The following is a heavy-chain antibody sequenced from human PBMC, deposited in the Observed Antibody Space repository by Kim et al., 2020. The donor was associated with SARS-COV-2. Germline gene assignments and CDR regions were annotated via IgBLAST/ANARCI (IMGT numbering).Heavy chain of an antibody. CDR3: ARPALPYCSSTSCQSSYFDY. V-gene: IGHV1-69*13. J-gene: IGHJ4*02. Sequence: SVKVSCKASGGTFSSYAISWVRQAPGQGLEWMGGIIPIFGTANYAQKFQGRVTITADESTSTAYMELSSLRSEDTAVYYCARPALPYCSSTSCQSSYFDYWGQGTLVTVSS. D-gene: IGHD2-2*01. CDR2: IIPIFGTA. CDR1: GGTFSSYA.